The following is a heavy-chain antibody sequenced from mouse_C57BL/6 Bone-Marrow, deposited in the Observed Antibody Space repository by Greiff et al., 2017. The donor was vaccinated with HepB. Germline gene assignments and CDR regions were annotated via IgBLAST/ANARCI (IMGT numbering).Heavy chain of an antibody. CDR1: GYSITSGYY. Sequence: ESGPGLVKPSQSLSLTCSVTGYSITSGYYWNWIRQFPGNKLEWMGYISYDGSNNYNPSLKNRISITRDTSKNQFFLKLNSVTTEDTATYYCARDTIYYDYDGYAMDYWGQGTSVTVSS. CDR2: ISYDGSN. D-gene: IGHD2-4*01. J-gene: IGHJ4*01. CDR3: ARDTIYYDYDGYAMDY. V-gene: IGHV3-6*01.